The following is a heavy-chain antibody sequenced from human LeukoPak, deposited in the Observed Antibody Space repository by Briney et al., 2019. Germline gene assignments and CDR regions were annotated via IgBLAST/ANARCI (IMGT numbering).Heavy chain of an antibody. CDR3: ASGMRVGPNI. J-gene: IGHJ4*02. CDR2: ISSSSDTI. CDR1: GFTFGPYT. D-gene: IGHD1-26*01. V-gene: IGHV3-48*04. Sequence: PGGSLRLSCAASGFTFGPYTMNWVRQASGKGLEWVSYISSSSDTIYYADSVKGRFTISRDNAKNSLYLQMNSLRVEDTAVYYCASGMRVGPNIWGQGTLVTVSS.